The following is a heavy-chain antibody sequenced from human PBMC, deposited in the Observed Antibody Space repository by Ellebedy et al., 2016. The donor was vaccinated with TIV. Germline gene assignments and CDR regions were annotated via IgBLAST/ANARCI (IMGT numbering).Heavy chain of an antibody. CDR1: GFTFSSYD. V-gene: IGHV3-30*18. J-gene: IGHJ6*02. CDR2: ISHDGSNK. CDR3: AKDRGADIAVLPVAIDLGRYYEYGMDV. Sequence: GGSLRLXXAASGFTFSSYDMHWVRQAPGKGLEWVAVISHDGSNKDYADSVKGRFTISRDNSKNTLYLQMNSLRAEDTAVFYCAKDRGADIAVLPVAIDLGRYYEYGMDVWGQGTTVTVSS. D-gene: IGHD2-2*01.